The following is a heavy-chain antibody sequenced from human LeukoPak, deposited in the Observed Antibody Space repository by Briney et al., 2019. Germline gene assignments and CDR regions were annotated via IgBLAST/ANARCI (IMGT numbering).Heavy chain of an antibody. CDR3: AREGCTNGVCSPWDRYYYYMDV. Sequence: SETLSLTCTVSGGSISSGDYYWSWIRQPPGKGLEWIGYIYYSVSTYYNPSLKSRVTISVDTSKNQFSLKLSSVTAADTAVYYCAREGCTNGVCSPWDRYYYYMDVWGKGTTVTVSS. D-gene: IGHD2-8*01. CDR2: IYYSVST. CDR1: GGSISSGDYY. J-gene: IGHJ6*03. V-gene: IGHV4-30-4*08.